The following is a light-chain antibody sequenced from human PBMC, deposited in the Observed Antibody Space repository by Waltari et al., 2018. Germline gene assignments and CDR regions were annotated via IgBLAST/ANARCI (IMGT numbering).Light chain of an antibody. Sequence: VLTQSLGTLSLSPGERATLSCRSSQSLVFSDGNTYLNWFQQGPGQSPRRLIYKVSDRDSGVPDRFSGSGSGPDFTLKISRVEAEDVGVYYCMQATHWPYTFGQGTKLEIK. J-gene: IGKJ2*01. CDR1: QSLVFSDGNTY. CDR3: MQATHWPYT. V-gene: IGKV2-30*01. CDR2: KVS.